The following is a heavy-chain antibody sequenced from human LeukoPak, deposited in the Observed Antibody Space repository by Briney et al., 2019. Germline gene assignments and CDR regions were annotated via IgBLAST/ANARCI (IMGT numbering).Heavy chain of an antibody. CDR3: AKPDYGDSTGMGY. V-gene: IGHV3-43*02. CDR2: ISGDGGST. CDR1: GFTFDDYT. Sequence: GGSLRLSCAASGFTFDDYTMRWVRQAPGKGLEWVSLISGDGGSTYYADSVKGRFTISRDNSKNSLYLQMNSLRTEDTALYYCAKPDYGDSTGMGYWGQGTLVTVSS. D-gene: IGHD4-17*01. J-gene: IGHJ4*02.